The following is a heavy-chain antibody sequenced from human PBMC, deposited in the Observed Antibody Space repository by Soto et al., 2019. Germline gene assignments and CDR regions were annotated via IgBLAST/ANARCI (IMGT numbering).Heavy chain of an antibody. CDR2: IYSSGST. CDR1: CGSISRDY. J-gene: IGHJ6*02. V-gene: IGHV4-59*01. CDR3: AREPEPPIFGGVTPFYYGVDV. D-gene: IGHD3-3*01. Sequence: PSETLSLTSTVSCGSISRDYWRWIRQPPGEGLEWIGNIYSSGSTNYNPSLKSRVTISEDMFKNQLSLKLNSVTAADTAVYYCAREPEPPIFGGVTPFYYGVDVWGQGTTVTVSS.